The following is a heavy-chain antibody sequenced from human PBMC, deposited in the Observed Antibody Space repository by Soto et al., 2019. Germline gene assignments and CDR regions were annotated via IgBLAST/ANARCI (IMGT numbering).Heavy chain of an antibody. CDR3: AKDLAVVVTASFQH. D-gene: IGHD2-21*02. CDR2: ISGSGGST. V-gene: IGHV3-23*01. J-gene: IGHJ1*01. Sequence: EVQLLESGGGLVQPGGSLRLSCAASGFTFSSYAMSWVRQAPGKGLEWVSAISGSGGSTYYADSVKGRFTISRDNSNNPLYLQMNSLRAEDTAVYYCAKDLAVVVTASFQHWGQGTLFTVSS. CDR1: GFTFSSYA.